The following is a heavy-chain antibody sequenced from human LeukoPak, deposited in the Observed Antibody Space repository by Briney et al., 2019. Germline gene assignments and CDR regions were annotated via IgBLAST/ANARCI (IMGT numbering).Heavy chain of an antibody. CDR3: TRDQDGMDV. V-gene: IGHV6-1*01. Sequence: SQTLSLTCAISGDSVSSNIAAWNWIRQSPSRGLAWLGRTYYRSRWHIDYAASVKSRLTINPDTSNNQFSLQLNSVTPEDTGVYYCTRDQDGMDVWGQGTTVTVSS. CDR2: TYYRSRWHI. CDR1: GDSVSSNIAA. J-gene: IGHJ6*02.